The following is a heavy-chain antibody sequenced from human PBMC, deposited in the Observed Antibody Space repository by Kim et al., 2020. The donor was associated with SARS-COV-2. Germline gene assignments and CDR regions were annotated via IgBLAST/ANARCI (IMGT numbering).Heavy chain of an antibody. CDR3: ATDVPLSGGGAYHL. V-gene: IGHV3-15*01. D-gene: IGHD2-8*02. J-gene: IGHJ3*01. Sequence: GGSLRLSCVASGSGFRDFWMSWVRQAPGKGLEWIGIIKSKHSGETTDYNVAVKGRFTLFLDDSKNTVFLQMDSLKTEDTGLYYCATDVPLSGGGAYHLWGQGKKVTVSS. CDR2: IKSKHSGETT. CDR1: GSGFRDFW.